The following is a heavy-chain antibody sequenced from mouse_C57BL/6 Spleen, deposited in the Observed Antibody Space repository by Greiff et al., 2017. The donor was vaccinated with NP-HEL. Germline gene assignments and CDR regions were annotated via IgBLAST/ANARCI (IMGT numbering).Heavy chain of an antibody. Sequence: QVQLKESGAELVRPGASVKLSCKASGYTFTDYYINWVKQRPGQGLEWIARIYPGSGNTYYNEKFKGKATLTAEKSSSTAYMQLSSLTSEDSAVYCCASYDYDGPAWFAYWGQGTLVTVSA. CDR2: IYPGSGNT. D-gene: IGHD2-4*01. J-gene: IGHJ3*01. CDR3: ASYDYDGPAWFAY. CDR1: GYTFTDYY. V-gene: IGHV1-76*01.